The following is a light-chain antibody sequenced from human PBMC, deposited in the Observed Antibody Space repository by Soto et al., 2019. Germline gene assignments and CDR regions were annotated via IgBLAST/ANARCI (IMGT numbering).Light chain of an antibody. CDR1: QDIGNW. Sequence: QARRSMAASVGDRVTITCRASQDIGNWMTWYQQKPGKAPKLLIYSASTLVRGVPSRFSGSGSGTEFTLTISGLQPEDSLTYYCQQAKSFPITFGQGTRLEIK. J-gene: IGKJ5*01. CDR3: QQAKSFPIT. V-gene: IGKV1-12*01. CDR2: SAS.